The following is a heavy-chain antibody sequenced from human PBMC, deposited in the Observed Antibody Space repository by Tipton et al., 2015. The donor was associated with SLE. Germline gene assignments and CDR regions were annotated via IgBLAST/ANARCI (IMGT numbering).Heavy chain of an antibody. CDR3: AREGYCSSTSCLGKYYYYMDV. CDR1: GGSISSYY. CDR2: IYYSGST. V-gene: IGHV4-59*12. Sequence: TLSLTCTVSGGSISSYYWSWIRQPPGKGLEWIGYIYYSGSTNYNPSLKSRVTILVDTSKNQFSLKLSSVTAADTAVYYCAREGYCSSTSCLGKYYYYMDVWGKGTTVTVSS. D-gene: IGHD2-2*01. J-gene: IGHJ6*03.